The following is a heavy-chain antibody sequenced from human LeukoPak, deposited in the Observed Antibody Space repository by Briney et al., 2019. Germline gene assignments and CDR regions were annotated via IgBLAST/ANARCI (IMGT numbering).Heavy chain of an antibody. CDR2: INQDGSEE. CDR1: GLTFSNYW. V-gene: IGHV3-7*01. D-gene: IGHD5-12*01. Sequence: GGSRRLSCAASGLTFSNYWMTWVRQAPGKGLEWVAHINQDGSEEHYMDSVKARFTISRDNAKNSLSLQMNSLRAEDTAVYYCVRDGGVSGYDLLDYWGQGTLVTVSS. CDR3: VRDGGVSGYDLLDY. J-gene: IGHJ4*02.